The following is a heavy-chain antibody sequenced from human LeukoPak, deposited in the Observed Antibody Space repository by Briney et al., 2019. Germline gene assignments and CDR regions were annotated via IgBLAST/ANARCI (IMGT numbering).Heavy chain of an antibody. V-gene: IGHV3-53*01. CDR1: GFTVSSNY. Sequence: PGGSLRLSCAASGFTVSSNYMSWVRQASGERLEWVSVIYSGGSTYYADSVKGRFTISRDNSKNTLSLQMNSLRAEDTAVYYCARDRDSSGYYYVWGQGTLVTVSS. D-gene: IGHD3-22*01. J-gene: IGHJ4*02. CDR2: IYSGGST. CDR3: ARDRDSSGYYYV.